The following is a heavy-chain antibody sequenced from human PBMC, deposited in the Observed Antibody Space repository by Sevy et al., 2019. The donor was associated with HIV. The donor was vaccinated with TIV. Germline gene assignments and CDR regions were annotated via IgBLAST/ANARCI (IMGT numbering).Heavy chain of an antibody. V-gene: IGHV1-24*01. D-gene: IGHD5-12*01. Sequence: ASVKVSCKVSGYTLTELSMHWVRQAPGKGLEWMGGFDPEDGETIYEQKFQGRVTMTEDTSTDTAYMELSSLRSEDTAVYYCATSRLNIVATSDYFDYWGQGTLVTVSS. CDR1: GYTLTELS. CDR3: ATSRLNIVATSDYFDY. CDR2: FDPEDGET. J-gene: IGHJ4*02.